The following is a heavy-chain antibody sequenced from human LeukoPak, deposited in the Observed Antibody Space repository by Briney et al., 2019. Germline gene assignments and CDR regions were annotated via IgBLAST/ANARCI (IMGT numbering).Heavy chain of an antibody. Sequence: GSLRLPCAASGFTFSSYWMSWVRQAPGKGLEWVANIKQDGSEKYYVDSVKGRFTISRDNAKNSLYLQMNSLRAEDTAVCYCARDWSFMVRGSCGYWGQGTLVTVSS. CDR1: GFTFSSYW. V-gene: IGHV3-7*01. D-gene: IGHD3-10*01. CDR2: IKQDGSEK. CDR3: ARDWSFMVRGSCGY. J-gene: IGHJ4*02.